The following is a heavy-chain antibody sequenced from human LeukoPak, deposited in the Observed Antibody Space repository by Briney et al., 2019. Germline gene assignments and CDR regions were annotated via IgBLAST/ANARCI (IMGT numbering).Heavy chain of an antibody. CDR1: GGSISSSSYY. D-gene: IGHD3-16*02. Sequence: SETLSLTCTVSGGSISSSSYYWGWNRQPPGKGLEWIGSIYYSGSTYYNPSLKSRVTISVDTSKNQFSLKLSSVTAADTAVYYCARQVAGVIATWGQGTLVTVSS. CDR3: ARQVAGVIAT. J-gene: IGHJ5*02. V-gene: IGHV4-39*01. CDR2: IYYSGST.